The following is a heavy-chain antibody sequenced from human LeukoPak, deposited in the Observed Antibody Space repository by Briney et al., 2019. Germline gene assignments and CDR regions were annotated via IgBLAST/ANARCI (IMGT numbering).Heavy chain of an antibody. Sequence: QPGRSLRLSCAASGFTFSRYAMSWVRQAPGKGLEWVSAVSGSGGSTYYADSVKGLFTISRDNSKNTLYLQMNSLRAEDTAVYYCAKRMIRGVNHDAFDLWGQGTMVTVSS. J-gene: IGHJ3*01. CDR1: GFTFSRYA. D-gene: IGHD3-10*01. V-gene: IGHV3-23*01. CDR2: VSGSGGST. CDR3: AKRMIRGVNHDAFDL.